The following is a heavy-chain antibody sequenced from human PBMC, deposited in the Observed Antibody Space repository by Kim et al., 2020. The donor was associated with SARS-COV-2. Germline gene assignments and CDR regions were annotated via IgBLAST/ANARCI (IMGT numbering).Heavy chain of an antibody. J-gene: IGHJ4*02. CDR1: GYTFSSYD. CDR2: MNPNSGNI. V-gene: IGHV1-8*01. Sequence: ASVKVSCKASGYTFSSYDINWVRQATGQGLEWMGRMNPNSGNIDYAQKFQSRVTMTRNTSISTAYMELSSLRSDDTAVYYCARSHSGSYTIKRFDYWGQGTLVTVSS. D-gene: IGHD1-26*01. CDR3: ARSHSGSYTIKRFDY.